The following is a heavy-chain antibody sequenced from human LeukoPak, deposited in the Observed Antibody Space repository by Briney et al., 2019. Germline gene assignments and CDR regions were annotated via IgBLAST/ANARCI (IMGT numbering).Heavy chain of an antibody. CDR1: GFTVISNY. J-gene: IGHJ6*03. Sequence: GGSLRLSCAASGFTVISNYMSWVGQAPGKGMEWVSVIYSGGSTYYADSVKGRFTISRDNSKNTLYLQMNSLRAEDTAVYYCARDKGRLWWNYYYYYYMDVWGKRTTVTVSS. D-gene: IGHD4/OR15-4a*01. CDR2: IYSGGST. V-gene: IGHV3-53*01. CDR3: ARDKGRLWWNYYYYYYMDV.